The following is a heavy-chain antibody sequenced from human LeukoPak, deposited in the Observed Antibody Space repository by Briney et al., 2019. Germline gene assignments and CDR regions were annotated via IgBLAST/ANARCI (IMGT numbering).Heavy chain of an antibody. J-gene: IGHJ6*03. CDR1: GYSISNGYY. Sequence: SETLSLTCTVSGYSISNGYYWGWIRQPPGKGLEWIGNIYHSGSAYYNPSLKSRVTISVDTTKNLFSLRLRSVTAADTAVYFCARGRVSSSTWYSTYYYYFYMDVWGKGTTVTVSS. D-gene: IGHD1-1*01. CDR3: ARGRVSSSTWYSTYYYYFYMDV. CDR2: IYHSGSA. V-gene: IGHV4-38-2*02.